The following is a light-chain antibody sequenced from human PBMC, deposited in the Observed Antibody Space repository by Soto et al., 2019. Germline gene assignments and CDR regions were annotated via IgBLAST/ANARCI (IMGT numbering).Light chain of an antibody. V-gene: IGKV1-39*01. CDR1: QDIGTY. CDR2: AAS. CDR3: QQSYTTPRIT. J-gene: IGKJ5*01. Sequence: DIQMTQSPSSLSASIGDSVIITCRASQDIGTYLNWYQHKPGKAPKHLIYAASSLQTRVPSWFTGSGSGTEFTLTIDSLQPEDFATYYCQQSYTTPRITFGQGTRLEIK.